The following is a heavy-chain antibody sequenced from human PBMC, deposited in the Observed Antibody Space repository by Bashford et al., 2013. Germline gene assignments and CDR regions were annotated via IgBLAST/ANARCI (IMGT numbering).Heavy chain of an antibody. V-gene: IGHV4-4*07. J-gene: IGHJ4*02. CDR1: GASIHRYY. CDR2: IYTSGDIGNA. Sequence: SETLSLTCAVSGASIHRYYWSWIRQPAGKGLEWIGRIYTSGDIGNADYNPSLKSRVTMSVDTSKNQFSLKLSSVTAADTAMYYCAQGGDTYYGGWYVNYWGQGMLVTVSS. CDR3: AQGGDTYYGGWYVNY. D-gene: IGHD3-16*01.